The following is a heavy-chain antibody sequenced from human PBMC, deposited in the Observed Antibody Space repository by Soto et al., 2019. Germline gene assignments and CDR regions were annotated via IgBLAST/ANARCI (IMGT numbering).Heavy chain of an antibody. D-gene: IGHD2-21*01. J-gene: IGHJ6*02. CDR1: GGTFSSYA. Sequence: QVQLVQSGAEVKKPGSSVKVSCKASGGTFSSYAISWVRQAPGQGLEWMGGIIPIFGTANYAQKFQGRVTITADKSTSAAYMELSRLRSEDTAVYYGARVRGGLWWSKKGNHGGDSNYGMDVWGQGTTVTVSS. CDR3: ARVRGGLWWSKKGNHGGDSNYGMDV. V-gene: IGHV1-69*06. CDR2: IIPIFGTA.